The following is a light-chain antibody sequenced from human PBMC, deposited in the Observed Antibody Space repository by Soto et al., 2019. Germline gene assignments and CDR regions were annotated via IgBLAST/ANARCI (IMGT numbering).Light chain of an antibody. CDR3: CSYTYTNAFGGV. J-gene: IGLJ2*01. V-gene: IGLV2-23*03. CDR2: EGS. CDR1: SSDVGSYNL. Sequence: QSALTQPASVSGSPGQSITISCTGTSSDVGSYNLVSWYQQHPGKAPKLLIYEGSKWPSGVSHRFSGSKSGNTASLTISGLQAEDESDYYCCSYTYTNAFGGVFGGGTKLTVL.